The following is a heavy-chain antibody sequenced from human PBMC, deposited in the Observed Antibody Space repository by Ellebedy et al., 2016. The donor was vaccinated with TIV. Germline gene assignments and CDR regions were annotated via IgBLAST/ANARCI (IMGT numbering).Heavy chain of an antibody. D-gene: IGHD4-23*01. CDR1: GGSFSGYF. CDR2: INHSGST. Sequence: SETLSLXCAVYGGSFSGYFWSWIRQPPGKGLEWIGEINHSGSTNYNPSLKSRLTVSVDTSKNQFSLKLSSVTAADTAVYYCARDYGGNSFFVAYWGQGTLVTVSS. CDR3: ARDYGGNSFFVAY. J-gene: IGHJ4*02. V-gene: IGHV4-34*01.